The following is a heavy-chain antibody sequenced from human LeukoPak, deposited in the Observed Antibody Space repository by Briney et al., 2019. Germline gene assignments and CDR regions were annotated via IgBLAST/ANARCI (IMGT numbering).Heavy chain of an antibody. D-gene: IGHD5-24*01. Sequence: ASVKVSCKASGYTFTSYDINWVRQATGQGLEWMGWMNPNSGNTGYARKFQGRVTITRNTSISTAYMELSSLRSEDTAVYYCARGLGMATRSDYWGQGTLVTVSS. CDR2: MNPNSGNT. CDR1: GYTFTSYD. V-gene: IGHV1-8*03. J-gene: IGHJ4*02. CDR3: ARGLGMATRSDY.